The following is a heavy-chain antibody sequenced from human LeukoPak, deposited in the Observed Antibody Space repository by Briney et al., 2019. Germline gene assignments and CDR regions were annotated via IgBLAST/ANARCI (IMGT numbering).Heavy chain of an antibody. CDR3: ARHASGWYVFHYYYYYMDV. D-gene: IGHD6-19*01. CDR1: GGSISSNY. J-gene: IGHJ6*03. CDR2: IYYSGST. Sequence: SETLSLTCTVSGGSISSNYWSWIRQPPGKGLEWIGYIYYSGSTNYNPSLKSRVTMSVDTSKNQFSLKLNSVTAADTAVYYCARHASGWYVFHYYYYYMDVWGKGTTVTISS. V-gene: IGHV4-59*08.